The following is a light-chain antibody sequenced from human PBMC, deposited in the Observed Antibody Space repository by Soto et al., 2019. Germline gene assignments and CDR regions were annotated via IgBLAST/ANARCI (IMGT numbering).Light chain of an antibody. J-gene: IGKJ5*01. CDR3: QQYNNWLPIT. CDR1: QSVSSN. CDR2: GAS. Sequence: EIVMTQSPATLSVSPGERATLSCRASQSVSSNLAWYQQKPGQAPRLLIYGASTRATGIPARFSGSGSGTEFTLTIRSLQSEDFAVYYCQQYNNWLPITFGQGTRREIK. V-gene: IGKV3-15*01.